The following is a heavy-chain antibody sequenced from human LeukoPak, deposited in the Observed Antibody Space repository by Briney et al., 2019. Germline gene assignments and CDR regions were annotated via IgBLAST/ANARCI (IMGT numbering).Heavy chain of an antibody. CDR3: ARNNDMDV. J-gene: IGHJ6*02. CDR1: GFTFGAYT. CDR2: MNKDGSEK. D-gene: IGHD1/OR15-1a*01. V-gene: IGHV3-7*03. Sequence: PGGSLRLSCAASGFTFGAYTINWVRQAPGKGPEWVANMNKDGSEKYYVDSVKGRFTISRDTAKNSLYLQMNNLRAEDTALYYCARNNDMDVWGQGTTVIVSS.